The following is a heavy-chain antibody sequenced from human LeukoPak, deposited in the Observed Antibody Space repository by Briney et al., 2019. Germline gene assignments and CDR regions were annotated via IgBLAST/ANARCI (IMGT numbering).Heavy chain of an antibody. Sequence: ASVKVSCKASGYTFTGYYMHWVRQAPGQGLEWMGWINPNSGGTNYAQKFQGRVTMTRDTSISTAYMELRSLRSDDTAVYYCARGQKKPGNYYDSSGYYPEDFDYWGQGTLVTVSS. CDR1: GYTFTGYY. D-gene: IGHD3-22*01. V-gene: IGHV1-2*02. J-gene: IGHJ4*02. CDR3: ARGQKKPGNYYDSSGYYPEDFDY. CDR2: INPNSGGT.